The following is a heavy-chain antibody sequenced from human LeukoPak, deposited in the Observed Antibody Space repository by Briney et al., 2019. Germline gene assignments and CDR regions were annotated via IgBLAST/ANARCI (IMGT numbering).Heavy chain of an antibody. CDR2: INWNGGST. CDR1: GFTFDDYG. Sequence: GGSLRLSCAASGFTFDDYGMSWVRQAPGKGLEWVSGINWNGGSTGYADSVKGRFTISRDNAKNSLYLQMNSLRAEDTALYYCARTPMVAGTVVPNWFDPWGQGTLVTVSS. V-gene: IGHV3-20*04. D-gene: IGHD6-19*01. CDR3: ARTPMVAGTVVPNWFDP. J-gene: IGHJ5*02.